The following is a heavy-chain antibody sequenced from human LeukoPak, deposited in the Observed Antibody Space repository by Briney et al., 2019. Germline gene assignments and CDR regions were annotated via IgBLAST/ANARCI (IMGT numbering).Heavy chain of an antibody. CDR1: GFTFSSYS. Sequence: PGGSLRLSCAASGFTFSSYSMNWVRQAPGKGLEWVSSISSSSRYIYYADSVKGRFTISRDNAKNSLYLNMNSLRAENTAVYYCARDRLNHDFWSGYSGGDAFDIWGQGTMVTVSS. J-gene: IGHJ3*02. V-gene: IGHV3-21*01. CDR2: ISSSSRYI. CDR3: ARDRLNHDFWSGYSGGDAFDI. D-gene: IGHD3-3*01.